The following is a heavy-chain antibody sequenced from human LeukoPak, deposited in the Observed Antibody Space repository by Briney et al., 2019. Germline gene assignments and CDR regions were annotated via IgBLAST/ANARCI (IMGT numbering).Heavy chain of an antibody. Sequence: SETLSLTCAVYGGSFSGYYWSWIRQPPGKGLEWIGEINHSGSTNYNPSLKSRVTISVDTSKNQFSLKLSSVTAADTAVYYCARGVPYRRRKLVDRTRDPDYWGQGTLVTVSS. CDR1: GGSFSGYY. J-gene: IGHJ4*02. CDR2: INHSGST. V-gene: IGHV4-34*01. CDR3: ARGVPYRRRKLVDRTRDPDY. D-gene: IGHD6-6*01.